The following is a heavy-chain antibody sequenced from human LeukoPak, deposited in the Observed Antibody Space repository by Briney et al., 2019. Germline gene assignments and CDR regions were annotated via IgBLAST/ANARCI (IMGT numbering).Heavy chain of an antibody. CDR2: IYTSGST. J-gene: IGHJ4*02. CDR1: GGSISSGSYY. V-gene: IGHV4-61*02. CDR3: ARVNGYSFPYFDY. Sequence: SETLSLTCTVSGGSISSGSYYWSWIRQPAGKGLEWIGRIYTSGSTNYNPSLKSRVTISVDTSKNQFSLKLSSVTAADTAVYYCARVNGYSFPYFDYWGQGTLVTVSS. D-gene: IGHD2-21*01.